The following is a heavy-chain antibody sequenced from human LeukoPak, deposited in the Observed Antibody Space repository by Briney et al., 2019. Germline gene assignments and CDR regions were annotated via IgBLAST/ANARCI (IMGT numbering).Heavy chain of an antibody. Sequence: PGGSLRLSCAASGFTFSDYYMSWIRQAPGKGLEWVSYISSSGSTIYYADSVKGRFTISRDNAKNSLYLQMNGLRAEDTAVYYCARDDSSIYYGMDVWGQGTTVTVSS. CDR3: ARDDSSIYYGMDV. D-gene: IGHD6-13*01. J-gene: IGHJ6*02. CDR2: ISSSGSTI. V-gene: IGHV3-11*01. CDR1: GFTFSDYY.